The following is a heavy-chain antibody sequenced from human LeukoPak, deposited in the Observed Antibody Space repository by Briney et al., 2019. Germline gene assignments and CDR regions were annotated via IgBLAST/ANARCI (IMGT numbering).Heavy chain of an antibody. V-gene: IGHV1-18*01. CDR3: ARVQDSGSYYYAFDI. CDR1: GYTFTSYG. J-gene: IGHJ3*02. CDR2: ISAYNGNT. Sequence: ASVKVSCKASGYTFTSYGISWVRQAPGQGLEWMGWISAYNGNTNYAQKFQGRVTITADKSTSTAYMELSSLRSEDTAVYYCARVQDSGSYYYAFDIWGQGTMVTVSS. D-gene: IGHD1-26*01.